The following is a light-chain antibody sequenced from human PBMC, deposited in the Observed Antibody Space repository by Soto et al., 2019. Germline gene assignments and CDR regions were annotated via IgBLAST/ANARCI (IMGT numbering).Light chain of an antibody. J-gene: IGKJ1*01. V-gene: IGKV1-39*01. CDR3: QQTYSTQT. CDR2: AAS. CDR1: QYISSY. Sequence: DIQLTQSPSSLSASVGDRVTITCRASQYISSYLNWYSQRPGQAPKLLIYAASSLQSGVPSRFSGSESGTEFTLIISGLQPEDYATYYCQQTYSTQTFGQGTKVDIK.